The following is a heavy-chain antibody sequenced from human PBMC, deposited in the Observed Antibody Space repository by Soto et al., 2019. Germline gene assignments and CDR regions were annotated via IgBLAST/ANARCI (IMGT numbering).Heavy chain of an antibody. D-gene: IGHD2-15*01. V-gene: IGHV1-24*01. CDR1: GYTLTELS. CDR2: FDPEDGET. Sequence: ASVKVSCKVSGYTLTELSMHWVRQAPGKGLEWTGGFDPEDGETIYAQKFQGRVTMTEDTSTDTAYMELSSLRSEDTAVYYCATDPRVVGYYYYGMDVWGQGTTVTVSS. J-gene: IGHJ6*02. CDR3: ATDPRVVGYYYYGMDV.